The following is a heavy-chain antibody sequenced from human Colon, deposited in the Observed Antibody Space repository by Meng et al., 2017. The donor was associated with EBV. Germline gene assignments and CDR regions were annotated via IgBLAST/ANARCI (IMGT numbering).Heavy chain of an antibody. CDR2: IHHSGSA. Sequence: QVELQGSGPGLVEPSQPLSPTCTVSGGSMSSGNYYWSWIRQPPGKGLEWIGYIHHSGSAYYNPSLKSRVSISVDTSKNQFSLNLNSMTAADTAVYYCASFDHIPRRNYFDYWGQGTLVTVSS. J-gene: IGHJ4*02. CDR1: GGSMSSGNYY. CDR3: ASFDHIPRRNYFDY. D-gene: IGHD2-21*01. V-gene: IGHV4-30-4*01.